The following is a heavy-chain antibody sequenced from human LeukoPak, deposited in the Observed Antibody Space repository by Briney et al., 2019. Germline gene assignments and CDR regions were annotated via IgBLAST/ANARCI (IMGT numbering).Heavy chain of an antibody. V-gene: IGHV4-31*03. CDR3: AKSRGYNYGSWDQYFDY. Sequence: SETLSLTCTVSGGSISSGGYYWSWIRQHPGKGLEWIGYIYYSGSTYYNPSLKSRVTISVDTSKNQFSLKLSSVTAADTAVYYCAKSRGYNYGSWDQYFDYWGQGTLVTVSS. CDR1: GGSISSGGYY. D-gene: IGHD5-18*01. CDR2: IYYSGST. J-gene: IGHJ4*02.